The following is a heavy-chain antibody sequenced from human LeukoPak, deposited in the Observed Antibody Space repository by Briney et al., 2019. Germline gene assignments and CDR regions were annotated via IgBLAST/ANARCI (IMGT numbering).Heavy chain of an antibody. CDR3: ARLGDTVSTDRYFDY. V-gene: IGHV4-34*01. D-gene: IGHD5/OR15-5a*01. CDR2: IYYSGNT. J-gene: IGHJ4*02. CDR1: GGSFSGYY. Sequence: SETLSLTCAVYGGSFSGYYWSWIRQPPGKGLEWIGSIYYSGNTYYNPSLKSRVTLSVDTSKNQFSLKLSSVTAADTAVYYCARLGDTVSTDRYFDYWGQGTLVTVSS.